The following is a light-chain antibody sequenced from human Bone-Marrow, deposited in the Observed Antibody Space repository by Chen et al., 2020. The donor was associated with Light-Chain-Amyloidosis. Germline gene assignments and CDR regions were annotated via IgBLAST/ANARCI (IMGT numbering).Light chain of an antibody. J-gene: IGLJ2*01. Sequence: SYELTQPPSVSVSPGQTARITCSGDDLPTKYAYWHQQKPGQAPVLVIHRDTERPSGIAERFSGASSGTTATLTSSGVQAEDEADYHCQSADSRGTDEVRFGGGTKLTVL. CDR1: DLPTKY. CDR3: QSADSRGTDEVR. V-gene: IGLV3-25*03. CDR2: RDT.